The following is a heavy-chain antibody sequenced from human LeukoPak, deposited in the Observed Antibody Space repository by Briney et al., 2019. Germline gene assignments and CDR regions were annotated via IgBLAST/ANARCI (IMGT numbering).Heavy chain of an antibody. CDR3: ARKEMVAATFDY. J-gene: IGHJ4*02. D-gene: IGHD2-15*01. Sequence: ASVKVSCKASGYTLTGYYMHWVRQAPGQGLEWMGWINPNSGGTNYAQKFQGRVTMTRDTSISTAYMELSRLRSDDTAVYYCARKEMVAATFDYWGQGTLVTVSS. V-gene: IGHV1-2*02. CDR1: GYTLTGYY. CDR2: INPNSGGT.